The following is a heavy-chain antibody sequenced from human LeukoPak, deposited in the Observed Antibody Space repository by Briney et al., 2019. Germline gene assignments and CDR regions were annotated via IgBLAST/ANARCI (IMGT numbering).Heavy chain of an antibody. Sequence: SETLSLTCTVSGDSLSRYYWSWIRQPAGKGLEWIGRIYTSGSTNYNPPLKSRVTMSIDTTKNQFSLELNSVTAADTAVYYCARTDYSGSLDYWGQGTLVTVSS. CDR1: GDSLSRYY. D-gene: IGHD4-11*01. V-gene: IGHV4-4*07. J-gene: IGHJ4*02. CDR2: IYTSGST. CDR3: ARTDYSGSLDY.